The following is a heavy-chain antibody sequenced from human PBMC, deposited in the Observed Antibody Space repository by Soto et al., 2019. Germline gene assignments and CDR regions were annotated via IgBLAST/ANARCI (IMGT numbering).Heavy chain of an antibody. CDR3: ATSGVTGYSYGYSGLDS. V-gene: IGHV3-30*03. D-gene: IGHD5-18*01. CDR1: KFTFSSYG. Sequence: QVQLVESGGGVVQPGRSLRLSCAASKFTFSSYGMHWVRQAPGKGLEWVALISYDGINKYYADSVKGRFTISRDNSTNTLALQMNSLKPEDTAVYYCATSGVTGYSYGYSGLDSWGQGTLVTVSS. CDR2: ISYDGINK. J-gene: IGHJ4*02.